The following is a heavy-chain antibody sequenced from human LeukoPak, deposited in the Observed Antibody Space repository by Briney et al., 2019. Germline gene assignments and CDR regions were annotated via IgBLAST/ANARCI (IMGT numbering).Heavy chain of an antibody. CDR1: GGTFSSYA. D-gene: IGHD1-26*01. J-gene: IGHJ4*02. CDR2: IIPIFGTA. V-gene: IGHV1-69*06. Sequence: ASVKVSCKASGGTFSSYAISWVRQAPGQGLEWMGGIIPIFGTANYAQKFQGRVTITADKSTSTAYMELSSLRSEDTAVYYCARDMYSGSYHFDCWGQGTLVTVSS. CDR3: ARDMYSGSYHFDC.